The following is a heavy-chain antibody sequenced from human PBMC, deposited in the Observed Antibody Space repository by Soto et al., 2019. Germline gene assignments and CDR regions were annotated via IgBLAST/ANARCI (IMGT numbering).Heavy chain of an antibody. Sequence: ASVKVSCKGSGYTLTSYVMHWVPQAPGQRLEWMGWINGGNGNTKYSQRFQGRVTITSDTSASTVYMELSSLKSEDTAVYYCARGGGDFGVAFNDYWGQGALVSVSS. CDR1: GYTLTSYV. J-gene: IGHJ4*02. D-gene: IGHD3-3*01. CDR3: ARGGGDFGVAFNDY. CDR2: INGGNGNT. V-gene: IGHV1-3*01.